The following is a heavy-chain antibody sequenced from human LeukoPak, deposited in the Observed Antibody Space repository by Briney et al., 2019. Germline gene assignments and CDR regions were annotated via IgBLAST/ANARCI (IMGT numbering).Heavy chain of an antibody. D-gene: IGHD6-13*01. J-gene: IGHJ4*02. V-gene: IGHV3-74*01. CDR1: GFTFDDYA. CDR3: AKCRVSSWSGAYYFDY. CDR2: INSDGSST. Sequence: GGSLRLSCAASGFTFDDYAMHWVRQAPGKGLVWVSRINSDGSSTSYADSVKGRFTISRDNAKNTLYLQMNSLRAEDTAVYYCAKCRVSSWSGAYYFDYWGQGTLVTVSS.